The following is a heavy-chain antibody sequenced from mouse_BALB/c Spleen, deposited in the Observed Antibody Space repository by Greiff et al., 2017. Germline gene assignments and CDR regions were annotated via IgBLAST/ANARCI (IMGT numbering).Heavy chain of an antibody. CDR3: ARGYYYGSSYFDY. D-gene: IGHD1-1*01. Sequence: EVMLVESGGGLVKPGGSLKLSCAASGFTFSSYAMSWVRQTPEKRLEWVASISSGGSTYYPDSVKGRFTISRDNARNILYLQMSSLRSEDTAMYYCARGYYYGSSYFDYWGQGTTLTVSS. CDR1: GFTFSSYA. J-gene: IGHJ2*01. V-gene: IGHV5-6-5*01. CDR2: ISSGGST.